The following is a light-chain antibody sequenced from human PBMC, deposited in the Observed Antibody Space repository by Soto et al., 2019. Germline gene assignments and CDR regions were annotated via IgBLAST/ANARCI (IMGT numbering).Light chain of an antibody. J-gene: IGKJ1*01. CDR3: LQHNSYPRT. V-gene: IGKV1-17*02. CDR1: QGIRKD. Sequence: DIQMTQSPPSLSASVGDRVTITCRASQGIRKDLGWYQQKPGKAHKRLIYGASTLQSGVPSRFSGSGSGTEFTLTISNLQPEDFATYYCLQHNSYPRTFGQGTKVEIK. CDR2: GAS.